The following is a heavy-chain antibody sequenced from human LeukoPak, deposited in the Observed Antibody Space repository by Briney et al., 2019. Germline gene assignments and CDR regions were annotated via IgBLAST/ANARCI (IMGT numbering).Heavy chain of an antibody. Sequence: GGSLRLSCAASGFTFSSYGMHWVRQAPGKGLEWVAVISYDGSNKYYADSVMGRFTISRDNSKNTLYLQMNSLRAEDTAVYYCASDGRYQLLTYYMDVWGKGTTVTVSS. V-gene: IGHV3-30*03. CDR2: ISYDGSNK. CDR1: GFTFSSYG. CDR3: ASDGRYQLLTYYMDV. J-gene: IGHJ6*03. D-gene: IGHD2-2*01.